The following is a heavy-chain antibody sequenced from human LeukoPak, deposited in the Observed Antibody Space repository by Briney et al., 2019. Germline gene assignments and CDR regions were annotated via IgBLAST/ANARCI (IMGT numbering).Heavy chain of an antibody. CDR3: ARDRYGGIPDFDY. D-gene: IGHD4-23*01. V-gene: IGHV3-30-3*01. J-gene: IGHJ4*02. Sequence: GGSLRLSCAASGFTFSSYAMHWVRQAPGKGLEGVAVISYDGSNKYYAASVKGRFTISRDNSKNTLYLQMNSLRAEDTAVYYCARDRYGGIPDFDYWGQGTLVTVSS. CDR2: ISYDGSNK. CDR1: GFTFSSYA.